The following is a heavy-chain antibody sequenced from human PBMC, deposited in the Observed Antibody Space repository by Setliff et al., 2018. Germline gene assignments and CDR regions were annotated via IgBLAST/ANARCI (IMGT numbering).Heavy chain of an antibody. J-gene: IGHJ4*02. Sequence: GGSLRLSCVASGFTFSNYAMNWVRQAPGKGLEWVSTISGGGSQTDYADSVKGRFTISRDNSNNALFVQMDSLRAEDTAIYYCARDQARWLVAAGTFDYWGQGVLVTVSS. D-gene: IGHD1-1*01. CDR3: ARDQARWLVAAGTFDY. CDR1: GFTFSNYA. CDR2: ISGGGSQT. V-gene: IGHV3-23*01.